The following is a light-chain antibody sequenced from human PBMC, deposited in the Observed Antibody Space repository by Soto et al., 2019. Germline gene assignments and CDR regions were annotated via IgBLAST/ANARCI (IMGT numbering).Light chain of an antibody. V-gene: IGLV2-14*01. CDR3: SSYTATNTLV. Sequence: QSALTQPASVSGSPGQSITISCTGTSSDVGDYNYVSWYHQHPGKPPKLIIYGVSNRPSGISNRFSGSKSGNTASLTVSGLQAEAEADYYCSSYTATNTLVFGGGTKLTVL. CDR2: GVS. J-gene: IGLJ2*01. CDR1: SSDVGDYNY.